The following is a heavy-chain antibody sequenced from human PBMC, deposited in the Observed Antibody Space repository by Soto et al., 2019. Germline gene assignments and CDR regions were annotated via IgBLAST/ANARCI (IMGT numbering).Heavy chain of an antibody. D-gene: IGHD3-16*01. CDR1: GFTFSRYW. CDR3: ASNYAYAEGYYWYGIDV. J-gene: IGHJ6*02. CDR2: ISSYGSDT. V-gene: IGHV3-74*01. Sequence: EVQLVESGGGLVLPGGSLRLSCAASGFTFSRYWMHWVRQAPGKWLVWVSRISSYGSDTHYAESVKGRFTISRANGKNTLYLQMNGLRAEDTAVYSCASNYAYAEGYYWYGIDVWGQGTTVTVSS.